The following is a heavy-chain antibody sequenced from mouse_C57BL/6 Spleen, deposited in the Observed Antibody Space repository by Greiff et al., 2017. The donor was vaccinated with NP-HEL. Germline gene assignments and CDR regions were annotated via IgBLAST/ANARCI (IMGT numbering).Heavy chain of an antibody. D-gene: IGHD1-1*01. CDR2: IYPGDGDT. CDR1: GYAFSSSW. CDR3: ARSLGGSSYWYFDV. J-gene: IGHJ1*03. Sequence: VQLQQSGPELVKPGASVKISCKASGYAFSSSWMNWVKQRPGKGLEWIGRIYPGDGDTNYNGKFKGKATLTADKSSSTAYMQLSSLTSEDSAVYFCARSLGGSSYWYFDVWGTGTTVTVSS. V-gene: IGHV1-82*01.